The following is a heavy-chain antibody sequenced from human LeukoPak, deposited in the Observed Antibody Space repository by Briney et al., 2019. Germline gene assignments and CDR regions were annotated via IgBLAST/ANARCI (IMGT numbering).Heavy chain of an antibody. V-gene: IGHV4-4*07. D-gene: IGHD1-14*01. CDR3: ARLHLPAHEGAFDI. Sequence: SETLSLTCTVPSGSISKYYWSWIRQPADKGLEWIGRIHTSGTTHYNPSLKSRVTLSVDTSTNQFSLRLTSVTATDTAVYYCARLHLPAHEGAFDIWGRGTMVTVSS. J-gene: IGHJ3*02. CDR1: SGSISKYY. CDR2: IHTSGTT.